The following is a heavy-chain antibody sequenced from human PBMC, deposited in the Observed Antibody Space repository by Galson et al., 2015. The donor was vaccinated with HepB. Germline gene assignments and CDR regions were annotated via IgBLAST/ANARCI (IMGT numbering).Heavy chain of an antibody. CDR2: ISDDGSSG. V-gene: IGHV3-30*09. D-gene: IGHD3-22*01. CDR3: ARDTPWEVVRFFDD. Sequence: SLRLSCAASGFSFSNYLIHWVRQPPGKGLEWVAMISDDGSSGKYADSVKGRFAISRDNSHNTVRLQMNNLRAEDTAVYYCARDTPWEVVRFFDDWGQGTMVTGSS. CDR1: GFSFSNYL. J-gene: IGHJ4*02.